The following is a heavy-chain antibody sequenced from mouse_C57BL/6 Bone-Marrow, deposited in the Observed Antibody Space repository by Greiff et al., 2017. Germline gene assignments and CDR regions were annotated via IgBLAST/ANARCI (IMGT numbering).Heavy chain of an antibody. CDR2: IHPNSGST. V-gene: IGHV1-64*01. J-gene: IGHJ2*01. CDR3: ARDPPIYYYGSSYRRLYFDY. D-gene: IGHD1-1*01. Sequence: QVQLQQPGAELVKPGASVKLSCKASGYTFTSYWMHWVKQRPGQGLEWIGMIHPNSGSTNYNEKFKSKDTLTVDKSSSTAYMQLSSLTSEDSAVYYCARDPPIYYYGSSYRRLYFDYWGQGTTLTVSS. CDR1: GYTFTSYW.